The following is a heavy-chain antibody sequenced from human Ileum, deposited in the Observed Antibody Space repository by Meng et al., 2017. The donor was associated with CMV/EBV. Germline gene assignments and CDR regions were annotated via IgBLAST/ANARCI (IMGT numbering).Heavy chain of an antibody. CDR3: ARNKGGQWLVPYMF. D-gene: IGHD6-19*01. CDR1: AYTFTNHA. J-gene: IGHJ4*02. V-gene: IGHV1-18*04. Sequence: QVLLVQSGAEVKKPGDTVKVYFNTPAYTFTNHAITWVRQAPGQGLEWLGLINPYNGNANYAQPLQGRGTMTTDTSTTTAYLELRSLKSDDTAIYYCARNKGGQWLVPYMFWGQGTLVTVSS. CDR2: INPYNGNA.